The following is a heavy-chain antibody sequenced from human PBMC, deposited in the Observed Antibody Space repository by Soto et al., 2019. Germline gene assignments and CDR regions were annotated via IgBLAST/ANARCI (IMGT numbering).Heavy chain of an antibody. Sequence: GASVKASSKAPGYTLTSYALHWVRQAPGQRLEWIGWINAGNGNTKYSQKFQGRVTITRYTSASTAYMELSSLRPEDTAVYYRARDQDRVVVAAPTYCGQGPLVTVSS. CDR3: ARDQDRVVVAAPTY. J-gene: IGHJ4*02. D-gene: IGHD2-15*01. V-gene: IGHV1-3*01. CDR2: INAGNGNT. CDR1: GYTLTSYA.